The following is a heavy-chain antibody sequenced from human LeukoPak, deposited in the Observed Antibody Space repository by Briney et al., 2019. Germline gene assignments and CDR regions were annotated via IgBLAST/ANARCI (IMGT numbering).Heavy chain of an antibody. CDR2: INSDGSST. V-gene: IGHV3-74*01. CDR3: AKACSGGSCYDY. J-gene: IGHJ4*02. Sequence: GGSLRLSCAASGFTFSSYWMHWVRQAPGKGLVWVSRINSDGSSTSYADSVKGRFTISRDNSKNTLYLQMNSLRAEDTAVYYCAKACSGGSCYDYWGQGTLVTVSS. CDR1: GFTFSSYW. D-gene: IGHD2-15*01.